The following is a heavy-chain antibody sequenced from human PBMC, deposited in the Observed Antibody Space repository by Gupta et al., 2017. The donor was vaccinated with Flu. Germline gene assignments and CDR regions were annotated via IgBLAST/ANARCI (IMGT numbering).Heavy chain of an antibody. Sequence: EVQLGESGGDLVQPGRPLRLPCTVSGSNVGDQAMSWVRQAPGRGLEWVGYIGGKNSSSFKQYAASRRGRFSISRDNTKSIAYLQINGLVTDDTAVYYCARKGSEAFYLGNLPLAYWGQGTLVTVSS. CDR1: GSNVGDQA. D-gene: IGHD1-1*01. J-gene: IGHJ4*02. V-gene: IGHV3-49*04. CDR2: IGGKNSSSFK. CDR3: ARKGSEAFYLGNLPLAY.